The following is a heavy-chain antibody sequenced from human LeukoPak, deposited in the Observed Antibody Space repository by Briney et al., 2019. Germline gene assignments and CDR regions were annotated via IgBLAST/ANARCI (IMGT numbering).Heavy chain of an antibody. CDR1: GFTFSSYS. J-gene: IGHJ6*02. Sequence: GGSLRLSCAASGFTFSSYSMNWVRQAPGKGLEWVSSISSSSSYIYYADSVKGRFTISRDNAKNSLYLQMNSLRAEDTAVYYCARDLPPQYCSSTSCYILGGMDVWGQGTTVTVSS. V-gene: IGHV3-21*01. CDR2: ISSSSSYI. D-gene: IGHD2-2*02. CDR3: ARDLPPQYCSSTSCYILGGMDV.